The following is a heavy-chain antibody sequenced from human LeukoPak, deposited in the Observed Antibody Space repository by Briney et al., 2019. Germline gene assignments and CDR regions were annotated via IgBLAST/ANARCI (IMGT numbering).Heavy chain of an antibody. D-gene: IGHD3-22*01. V-gene: IGHV3-43*02. CDR2: ISGDGGST. Sequence: GGSLRPSCAASGFTFDDYAMHWVRQAPGKGLEWVSLISGDGGSTYYADSVKGRFTISRDNSKNSLYLQMNSLRTEDTALYYCAKDSEYYHDSSGYYGDWGQGTLVTVSS. J-gene: IGHJ4*02. CDR1: GFTFDDYA. CDR3: AKDSEYYHDSSGYYGD.